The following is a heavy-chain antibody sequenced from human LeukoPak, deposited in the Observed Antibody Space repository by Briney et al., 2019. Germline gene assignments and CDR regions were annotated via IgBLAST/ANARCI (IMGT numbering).Heavy chain of an antibody. Sequence: SETLSLTCTVSGDSISSYYWSWIRQPPEKGLEWIGYIYYSGSTNYNPSLKSRVTISLATTTTQFSLKMNSVTAADTAVYYCARLQRITMAGPDYWYFDLWGRGTLVTVSS. J-gene: IGHJ2*01. CDR3: ARLQRITMAGPDYWYFDL. V-gene: IGHV4-59*12. CDR1: GDSISSYY. CDR2: IYYSGST. D-gene: IGHD3-10*01.